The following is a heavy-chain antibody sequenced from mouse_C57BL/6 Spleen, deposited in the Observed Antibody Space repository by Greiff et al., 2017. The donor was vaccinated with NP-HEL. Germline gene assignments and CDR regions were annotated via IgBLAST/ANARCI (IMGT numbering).Heavy chain of an antibody. J-gene: IGHJ4*01. CDR2: IDPETGGT. V-gene: IGHV1-15*01. CDR3: TRTGGYAMDY. CDR1: GYTFTDYE. Sequence: QVQLQQSGAELVRPGASVTLSCKVSGYTFTDYEMHWVKQTPVHGLEWIGAIDPETGGTAYNQKFKGKAILTADKSSSTAYMELRSLTSEDSAVYYCTRTGGYAMDYWGQGTSVTVSS.